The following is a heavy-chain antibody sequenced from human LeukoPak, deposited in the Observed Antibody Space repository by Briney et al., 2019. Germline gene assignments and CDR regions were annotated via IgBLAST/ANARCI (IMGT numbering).Heavy chain of an antibody. CDR1: GFTFSSHA. CDR2: ISGSGGST. CDR3: AKALYDYYDSSGYYYAPGAFDI. Sequence: PGGSLRLSCAASGFTFSSHAMSWVRQAPGKGLEWVSAISGSGGSTYYADSVKGRFTISRDNSKNTLYLQMNSLRAEDTAVYYCAKALYDYYDSSGYYYAPGAFDIWGQGTMVTVSS. D-gene: IGHD3-22*01. J-gene: IGHJ3*02. V-gene: IGHV3-23*01.